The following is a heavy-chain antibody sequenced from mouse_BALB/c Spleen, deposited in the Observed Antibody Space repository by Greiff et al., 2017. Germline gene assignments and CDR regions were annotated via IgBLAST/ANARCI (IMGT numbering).Heavy chain of an antibody. CDR2: IWAGGST. J-gene: IGHJ4*01. CDR1: GFSLTSYG. V-gene: IGHV2-9*02. CDR3: ARTELFYAMDY. Sequence: VMLVESGPGLVAPSQSLSITCTVSGFSLTSYGVYWVRQPPGKGLEWLGVIWAGGSTNYNSALMSRLSISKDNSKSQVFLKMNSLQTDDTAMYYCARTELFYAMDYWGQGTTVTVSS.